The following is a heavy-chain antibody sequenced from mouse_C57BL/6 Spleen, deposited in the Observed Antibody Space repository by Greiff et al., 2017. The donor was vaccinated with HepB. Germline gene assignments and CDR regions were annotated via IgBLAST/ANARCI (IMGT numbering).Heavy chain of an antibody. D-gene: IGHD1-1*01. CDR2: IYPGSGST. CDR3: ARSSGSSYWYFDV. Sequence: QVQLKQPGAELVKPGASVKMSCKASGYTFTSYWITWVKQRPGQGLEWIGDIYPGSGSTNYNGKFKGKATLTADKSSSTAYMQLSSLTSEDSAVYYCARSSGSSYWYFDVWGTGTTVTVSS. V-gene: IGHV1-55*01. J-gene: IGHJ1*03. CDR1: GYTFTSYW.